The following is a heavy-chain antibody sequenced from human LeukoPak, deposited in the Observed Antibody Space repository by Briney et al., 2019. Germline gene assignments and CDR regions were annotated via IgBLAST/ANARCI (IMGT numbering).Heavy chain of an antibody. CDR3: AKAGPYYSDS. CDR1: GFIFRRYI. V-gene: IGHV3-30-3*01. CDR2: ISPDGNEM. J-gene: IGHJ4*02. Sequence: GGSLRLSCTVSGFIFRRYIMHWARQAPAKGLEWVASISPDGNEMYHADSVKGRFTISRDNSKNTLFLQMNSLTAEDTAVYYCAKAGPYYSDSWGQGTLVTVSS.